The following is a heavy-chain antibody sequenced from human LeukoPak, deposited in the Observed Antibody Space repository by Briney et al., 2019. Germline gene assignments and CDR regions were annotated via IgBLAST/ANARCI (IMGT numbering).Heavy chain of an antibody. CDR3: AREGGSGRYYNTGGVHWFDP. D-gene: IGHD3-10*01. CDR2: IYASGSS. J-gene: IGHJ5*02. V-gene: IGHV4-61*02. Sequence: PSETLSLTCTVSGGSITSGSYSWSWLRQPAGKGLEWIGRIYASGSSNYNPSLKRRVTMSVDTYKIQFCLTRDPMTASATAVYYCAREGGSGRYYNTGGVHWFDPWGEGPLVTLPS. CDR1: GGSITSGSYS.